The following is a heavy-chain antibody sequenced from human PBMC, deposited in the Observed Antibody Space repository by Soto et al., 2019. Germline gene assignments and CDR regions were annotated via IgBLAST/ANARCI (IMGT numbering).Heavy chain of an antibody. Sequence: PGGSLRLSCAASGFTFSSYAMSWVRQAPGKGLEWVSAISGSGGSTYYADSVKGRFTISRDNSKSTLYLQMNSLRAEDTAVYYCAKDVVTMIVVVISFDYWGQGTLVTVSS. V-gene: IGHV3-23*01. CDR3: AKDVVTMIVVVISFDY. CDR1: GFTFSSYA. CDR2: ISGSGGST. D-gene: IGHD3-22*01. J-gene: IGHJ4*02.